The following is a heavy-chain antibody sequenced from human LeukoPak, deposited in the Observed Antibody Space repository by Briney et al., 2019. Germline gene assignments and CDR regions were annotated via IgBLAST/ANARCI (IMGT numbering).Heavy chain of an antibody. CDR2: IYSDGTT. D-gene: IGHD6-13*01. J-gene: IGHJ6*03. V-gene: IGHV3-53*01. CDR3: AREEGGWQQPHRGYMDV. CDR1: GFTVSNNY. Sequence: GGSLRLSCAASGFTVSNNYMSWVRQAPGKKLEWVSDIYSDGTTFYADSVKGRFTISRDNAKNSLYLQMNSLRAEDTAVYYCAREEGGWQQPHRGYMDVWGKGTTVTVSS.